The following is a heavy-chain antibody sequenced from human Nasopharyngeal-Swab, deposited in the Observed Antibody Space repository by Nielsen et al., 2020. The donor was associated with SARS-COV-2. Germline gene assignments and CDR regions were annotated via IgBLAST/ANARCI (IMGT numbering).Heavy chain of an antibody. J-gene: IGHJ5*02. CDR3: AKDLGIAVAGTGHDL. CDR2: ISWNSGRI. CDR1: GFSFDDYA. D-gene: IGHD6-19*01. V-gene: IGHV3-9*01. Sequence: GGSLRLSCAASGFSFDDYAMHWVRQAPGKGLEWVSGISWNSGRIGYADSVKGRFTISRDNAKNSPFLQMNSLRAEDTALYYCAKDLGIAVAGTGHDLWGQGTLVTVSS.